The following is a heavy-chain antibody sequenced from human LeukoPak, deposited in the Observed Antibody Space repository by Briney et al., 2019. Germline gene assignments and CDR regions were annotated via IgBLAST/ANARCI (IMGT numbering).Heavy chain of an antibody. V-gene: IGHV3-30*02. Sequence: GGSLRLSCAASGFTFSSYGMHWVRQAPGKGLEWVAFIRYDGSNKYYADSVKGRFSISRDKSKNTLYLQMNSPRAEDTAVYYCARNLNYYDSSGYLDYWGQGTLVTVSS. CDR3: ARNLNYYDSSGYLDY. CDR2: IRYDGSNK. CDR1: GFTFSSYG. J-gene: IGHJ4*02. D-gene: IGHD3-22*01.